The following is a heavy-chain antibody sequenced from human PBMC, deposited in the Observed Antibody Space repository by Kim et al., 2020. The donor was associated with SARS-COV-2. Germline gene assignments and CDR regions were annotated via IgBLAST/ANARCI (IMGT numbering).Heavy chain of an antibody. Sequence: SETLSLTCTVSGGSISGSHWSWIRQPAGEGLEWIGRIYSSGGTTYNPSLKSRVTMSVGTSKNQFSLNLTSVTAADTAVYYCASRRTAVAGGGMDVWGQGTTVTVSS. J-gene: IGHJ6*02. V-gene: IGHV4-4*07. CDR2: IYSSGGT. D-gene: IGHD6-19*01. CDR3: ASRRTAVAGGGMDV. CDR1: GGSISGSH.